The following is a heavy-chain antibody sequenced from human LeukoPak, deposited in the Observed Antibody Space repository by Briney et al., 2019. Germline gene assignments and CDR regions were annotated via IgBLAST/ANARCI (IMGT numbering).Heavy chain of an antibody. J-gene: IGHJ4*02. V-gene: IGHV3-23*01. CDR2: ISGSGGST. CDR3: AKFVHYYDSSGSDY. Sequence: GGSLRLSCAASGFTFSDYYMSWIRQAPGKGLEWVSAISGSGGSTYYADSVKGRFTISRDNSKNTLYLQMNSLRAEDTAVYYCAKFVHYYDSSGSDYWGQGTLVTVSS. CDR1: GFTFSDYY. D-gene: IGHD3-22*01.